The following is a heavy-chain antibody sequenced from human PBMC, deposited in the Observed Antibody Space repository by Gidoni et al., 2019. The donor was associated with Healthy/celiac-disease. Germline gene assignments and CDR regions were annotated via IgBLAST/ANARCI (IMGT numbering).Heavy chain of an antibody. V-gene: IGHV4-34*01. CDR3: ARGGYGGNSGYDEFDY. Sequence: QVQLQQWGAGLLKPSETLSLTCAVYGGSFSGYYWSWIRQPPGKGLEWTGEINHSGSTNYNPSLKSRVTISVDTSKNQFSLKLSSVTAADTAVYYCARGGYGGNSGYDEFDYWGQGTLVTVSS. J-gene: IGHJ4*02. CDR1: GGSFSGYY. D-gene: IGHD4-17*01. CDR2: INHSGST.